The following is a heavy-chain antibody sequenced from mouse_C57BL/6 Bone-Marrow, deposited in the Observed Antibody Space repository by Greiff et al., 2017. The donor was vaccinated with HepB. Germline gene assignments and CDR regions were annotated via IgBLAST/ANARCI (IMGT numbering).Heavy chain of an antibody. Sequence: EVKLQESGPGLVKPSQSLSLTCSVTGYSITSGYYWNWIRQFPGNKLEWMGYISYDGSNNYNPSLKNRISITRDTSKNQFFLNLNSVTTEDTATYYCARRGSNYEGYWGQGTTLTVSS. CDR2: ISYDGSN. V-gene: IGHV3-6*01. CDR3: ARRGSNYEGY. J-gene: IGHJ2*01. CDR1: GYSITSGYY. D-gene: IGHD2-5*01.